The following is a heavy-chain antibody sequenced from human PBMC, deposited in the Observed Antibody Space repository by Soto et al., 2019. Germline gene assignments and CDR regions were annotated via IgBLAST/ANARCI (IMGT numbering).Heavy chain of an antibody. CDR1: GGSISSYY. CDR2: IYYSGST. D-gene: IGHD6-13*01. J-gene: IGHJ3*02. CDR3: ARRQQLMPYAFDI. Sequence: SETLSLTCTVSGGSISSYYWSWIRQPPGKGLEWIGYIYYSGSTNYNPSLKSRVTISVDTSKNQFSLKLSSVTAADTAVYYCARRQQLMPYAFDIWGQGTMVTVSS. V-gene: IGHV4-59*08.